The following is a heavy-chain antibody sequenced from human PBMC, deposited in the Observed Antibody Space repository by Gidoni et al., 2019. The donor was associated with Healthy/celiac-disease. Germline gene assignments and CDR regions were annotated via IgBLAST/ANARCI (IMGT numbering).Heavy chain of an antibody. V-gene: IGHV1-2*02. Sequence: QVQLVQAGAEGKKPGASVKVSCKASGYTFTGYYMHWVRQAPGQGLEWMGWINPNSGGTNYAQKFQGRVTITRDTSISTAYMELNSLTSDDTAVYYCARGEYSYGNLNWGQGTLVTVSS. CDR3: ARGEYSYGNLN. CDR1: GYTFTGYY. D-gene: IGHD5-18*01. J-gene: IGHJ4*02. CDR2: INPNSGGT.